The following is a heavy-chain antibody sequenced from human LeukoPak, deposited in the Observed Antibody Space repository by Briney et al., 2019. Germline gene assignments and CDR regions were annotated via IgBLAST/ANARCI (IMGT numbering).Heavy chain of an antibody. D-gene: IGHD2-21*02. Sequence: SVKVSCKVSGYTLTELSMHWVRQAPGKGLEWMGGFDPEDGETIYAQKFQGRVTMTEDTSTDTAYMELSSLRSEDTAVYYCATIAGDDYYFDYWGQGTLVTVSS. V-gene: IGHV1-24*01. J-gene: IGHJ4*02. CDR2: FDPEDGET. CDR3: ATIAGDDYYFDY. CDR1: GYTLTELS.